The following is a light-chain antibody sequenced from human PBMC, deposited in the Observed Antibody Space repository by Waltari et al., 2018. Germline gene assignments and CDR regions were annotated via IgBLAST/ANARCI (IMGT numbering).Light chain of an antibody. CDR3: QKYGSTPRP. J-gene: IGKJ4*01. CDR2: HAS. V-gene: IGKV3-20*01. CDR1: QSITNNY. Sequence: DIVLTQSPGTLSLSPVERASLSCRASQSITNNYLAWYQQIPGQAPRVLIYHASTRATGIPDRFSGSGSGTDFTLTISRLEPEDFAVYYCQKYGSTPRPFGGGTKVEIK.